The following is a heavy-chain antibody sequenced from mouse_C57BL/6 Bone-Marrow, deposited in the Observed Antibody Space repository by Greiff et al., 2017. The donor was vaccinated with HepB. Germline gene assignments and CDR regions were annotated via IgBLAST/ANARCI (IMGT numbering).Heavy chain of an antibody. V-gene: IGHV14-4*01. D-gene: IGHD2-4*01. CDR2: IDPENGDT. CDR1: GFNIKDDY. J-gene: IGHJ1*03. CDR3: TSPYYDYDWYFDV. Sequence: VHVKQSGAELVRPGASVKLSCTASGFNIKDDYMHWVKQRPEQGLEWIGWIDPENGDTEYASKFQGKATITADTSSNTAYLQLSSLTSEDTAVYYCTSPYYDYDWYFDVWGTGTTVTVSS.